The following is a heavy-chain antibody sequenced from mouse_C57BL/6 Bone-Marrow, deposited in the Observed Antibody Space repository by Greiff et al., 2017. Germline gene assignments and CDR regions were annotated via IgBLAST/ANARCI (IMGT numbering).Heavy chain of an antibody. J-gene: IGHJ4*01. V-gene: IGHV1-50*01. CDR2: IDPSDSYT. CDR3: AREGERDHYYAMDY. Sequence: QVQLQQPGAELVKPGASVKLSCKASGYTFTSYWMQWVKQRPGQGLEWIGEIDPSDSYTNYNQKFKGKATLTVDTSSSPAYMQLSSLTSEDSAVYYCAREGERDHYYAMDYWGQGTSVTVSS. CDR1: GYTFTSYW. D-gene: IGHD2-13*01.